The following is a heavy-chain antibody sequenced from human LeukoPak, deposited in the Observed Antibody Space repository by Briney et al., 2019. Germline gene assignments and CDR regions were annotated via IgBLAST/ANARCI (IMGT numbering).Heavy chain of an antibody. CDR1: GGSFSGYY. CDR3: ARDPTFSSGLNWFDP. J-gene: IGHJ5*02. D-gene: IGHD6-19*01. CDR2: INHSGST. Sequence: SETLSLTCAVYGGSFSGYYWSWIRQPPGKGLEWIGEINHSGSTNYNPSLKSRVTISVDTSKNQFSLELSSVTAADTAVYYCARDPTFSSGLNWFDPWGQGTLVTVSS. V-gene: IGHV4-34*01.